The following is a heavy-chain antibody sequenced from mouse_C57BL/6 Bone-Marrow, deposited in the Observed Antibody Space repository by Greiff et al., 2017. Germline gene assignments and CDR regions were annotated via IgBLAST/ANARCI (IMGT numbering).Heavy chain of an antibody. Sequence: QVQLQQSGAELVKPGASVKISCKASGYAFSSYWMNWVKQRPGKGLEWIGQIYPGDGDTNYNGKFKGKATLTADKSSSTAYMQLSNLTSEASAVYFCARGEWLLRLDYWGQGTTLTVSS. CDR3: ARGEWLLRLDY. CDR2: IYPGDGDT. J-gene: IGHJ2*01. D-gene: IGHD2-3*01. CDR1: GYAFSSYW. V-gene: IGHV1-80*01.